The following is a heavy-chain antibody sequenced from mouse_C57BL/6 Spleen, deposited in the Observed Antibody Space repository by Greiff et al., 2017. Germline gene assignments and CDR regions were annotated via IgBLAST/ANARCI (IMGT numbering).Heavy chain of an antibody. Sequence: VQLVESGPELVKPGASVKISCKASGYAFSSSWMNWVKQRPGKGLEWIGRIYPGDGDTNYNGKFKGKATLTADKSSSTAYMQLSSLTSEDSAVYFCARSPITTVVATHDYWGQGTTLTVSS. D-gene: IGHD1-1*01. J-gene: IGHJ2*01. CDR1: GYAFSSSW. CDR2: IYPGDGDT. V-gene: IGHV1-82*01. CDR3: ARSPITTVVATHDY.